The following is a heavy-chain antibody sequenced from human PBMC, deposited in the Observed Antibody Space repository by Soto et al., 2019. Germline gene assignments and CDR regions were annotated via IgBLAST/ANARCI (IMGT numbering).Heavy chain of an antibody. CDR2: ASGSGTSS. D-gene: IGHD6-25*01. CDR1: GFTFTNYA. V-gene: IGHV3-23*01. Sequence: EVQLLESGGGLVQPGGSLRLSCAASGFTFTNYAMTWVRQAPGRGLEWVSTASGSGTSSYYADSVKGRFTISRDNSKNTLYLQMNNLRAEDTAFYYCATLPVANDWQRGQPATFDYWGQGTLVTVSS. J-gene: IGHJ4*02. CDR3: ATLPVANDWQRGQPATFDY.